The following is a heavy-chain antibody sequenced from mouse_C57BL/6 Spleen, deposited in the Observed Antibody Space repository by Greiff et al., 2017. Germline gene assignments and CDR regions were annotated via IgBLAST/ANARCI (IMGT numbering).Heavy chain of an antibody. CDR3: ARTEVGTVVALDY. CDR2: IWTGGGT. V-gene: IGHV2-9-1*01. CDR1: GFSLTSYA. Sequence: VQVVESGPGLVAPSQSLSITCTVSGFSLTSYAISWVRQPPGKGLEWLGVIWTGGGTNYNSALNSRLSISKDNSKSQVFLKMNSLQTDDTARYYCARTEVGTVVALDYWGQGTTLTVSS. D-gene: IGHD1-1*01. J-gene: IGHJ2*01.